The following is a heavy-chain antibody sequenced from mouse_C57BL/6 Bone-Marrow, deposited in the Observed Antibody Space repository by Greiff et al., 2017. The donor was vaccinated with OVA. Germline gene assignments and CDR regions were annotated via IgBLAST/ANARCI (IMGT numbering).Heavy chain of an antibody. V-gene: IGHV2-2*01. CDR1: GFSLTSYG. CDR2: IWSGGST. D-gene: IGHD1-1*01. J-gene: IGHJ4*01. Sequence: VQLVESGPGLVQPSQSLSITCTVSGFSLTSYGVHWVRQSPGKGLEWLGVIWSGGSTDYNAAFISRLSISKDNSKSQVFFKMNSLQADDTAIYYCAPDYYGSSFYYYAMDYWGQGTSVTVSS. CDR3: APDYYGSSFYYYAMDY.